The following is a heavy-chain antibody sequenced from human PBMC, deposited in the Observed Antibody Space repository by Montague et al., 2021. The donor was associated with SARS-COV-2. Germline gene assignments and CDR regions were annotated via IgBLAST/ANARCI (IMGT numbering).Heavy chain of an antibody. CDR2: VSHHGSA. V-gene: IGHV4-34*01. J-gene: IGHJ4*02. CDR1: TEAFNGYY. D-gene: IGHD2-15*01. CDR3: ARGVYHRVIFVVSPRYSFDC. Sequence: SETLSLTCAVSTEAFNGYYWTWIRQPPGKGLEWIGEVSHHGSAKYNPSLKSRVTISVDTYRKQVSLRLTSVTAADTATYYCARGVYHRVIFVVSPRYSFDCWGQGNMVAVSA.